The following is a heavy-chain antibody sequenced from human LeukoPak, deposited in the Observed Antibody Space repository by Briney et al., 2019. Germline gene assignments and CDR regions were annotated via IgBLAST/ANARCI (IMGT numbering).Heavy chain of an antibody. CDR1: GFTFSNAW. D-gene: IGHD4-17*01. V-gene: IGHV3-15*01. Sequence: SGGSLRLSCAASGFTFSNAWMSWVRQVPGKGLEWVGRIKSKTDGGTTDYAAPVKGRFTISRDDSKNTLYLQMNSLKTEDTAVYYCTTDPDYGDPIDYWGQGTLVTVSS. CDR2: IKSKTDGGTT. CDR3: TTDPDYGDPIDY. J-gene: IGHJ4*02.